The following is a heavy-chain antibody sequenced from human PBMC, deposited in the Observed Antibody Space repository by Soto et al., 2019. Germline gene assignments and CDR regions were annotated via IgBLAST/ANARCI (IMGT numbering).Heavy chain of an antibody. CDR2: IYYSGST. CDR1: GGSISSYY. CDR3: ARGYYYDSSCYYGQQAFDI. D-gene: IGHD3-22*01. V-gene: IGHV4-59*01. Sequence: SETLSLTCTVSGGSISSYYWSWIRQPPGKGLEWIGYIYYSGSTNYNPSLKSRVTISVDTSKNQFSLKLSSVTAADTAVYYCARGYYYDSSCYYGQQAFDIWGQGTMVTVSS. J-gene: IGHJ3*02.